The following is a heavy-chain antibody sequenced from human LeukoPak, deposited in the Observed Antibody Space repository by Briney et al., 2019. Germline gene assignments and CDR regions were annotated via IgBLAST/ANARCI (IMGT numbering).Heavy chain of an antibody. Sequence: ASVKVSCKASGYTFNTYGITWVRQAPGQGLEWMGWISGYNGKTKYAQKLQGRVTMTTDTSTSTAYMELRSLRSDDTAVYYCARGVVGGWYFDYWGQGTLVTVSS. J-gene: IGHJ4*02. D-gene: IGHD2-15*01. V-gene: IGHV1-18*01. CDR3: ARGVVGGWYFDY. CDR1: GYTFNTYG. CDR2: ISGYNGKT.